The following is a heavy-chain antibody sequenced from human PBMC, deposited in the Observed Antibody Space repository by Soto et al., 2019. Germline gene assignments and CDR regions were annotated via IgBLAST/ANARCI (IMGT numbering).Heavy chain of an antibody. CDR2: IKSKTDGGTT. Sequence: GGSLRLSCAASGFTFSNAWMSWVRQAPGKGLEWVGRIKSKTDGGTTDYAAPVKGRFTISRDDSKNTLYLQMNSLKTEDTAVYYCTTGSSTSCRGCYYYYGMDVWGQGTTVTVSS. J-gene: IGHJ6*02. V-gene: IGHV3-15*01. CDR1: GFTFSNAW. D-gene: IGHD2-2*01. CDR3: TTGSSTSCRGCYYYYGMDV.